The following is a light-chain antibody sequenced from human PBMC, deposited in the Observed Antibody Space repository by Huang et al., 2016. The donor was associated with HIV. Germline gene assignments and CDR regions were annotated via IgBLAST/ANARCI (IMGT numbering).Light chain of an antibody. CDR3: QQYNAYPWT. J-gene: IGKJ1*01. CDR1: QTITWW. Sequence: DIQMTQSPSTLSASIGDRVTITCRASQTITWWWAWYQQKPGKAPKVLIYKAASLESGVPSRFIGSGSGTEFTLTISSLQPDDFATYYCQQYNAYPWTFGQGTKVEI. V-gene: IGKV1-5*03. CDR2: KAA.